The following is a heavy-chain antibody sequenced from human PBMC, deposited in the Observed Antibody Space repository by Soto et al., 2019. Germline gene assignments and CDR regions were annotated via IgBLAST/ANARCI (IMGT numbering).Heavy chain of an antibody. CDR2: ISSNGGTT. J-gene: IGHJ4*02. V-gene: IGHV3-64*01. D-gene: IGHD1-7*01. Sequence: EVQLAESGGGMVQPGGSLRLSCVASGFTFSSYDMHWVRQAPGKGLEYVSSISSNGGTTYYGNSLKGRFTISRDNSNNTLYLQNGSLRDEDMAVYYCVRRVSGNYDYWGQGTLVTVS. CDR1: GFTFSSYD. CDR3: VRRVSGNYDY.